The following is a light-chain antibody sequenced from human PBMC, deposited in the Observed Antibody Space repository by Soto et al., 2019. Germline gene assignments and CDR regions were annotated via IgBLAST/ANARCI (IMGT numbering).Light chain of an antibody. V-gene: IGKV3-20*01. Sequence: EVVLTQSPDTLSLSPGERATLSCRASQSVSNNYLAWYQQKPGQAPRLLVFGASSRATGVPDRFSGSGSGTDFTLTISGLEPEDFALYYCQQYHNSPLTFGQGTKVDIK. CDR1: QSVSNNY. CDR3: QQYHNSPLT. J-gene: IGKJ1*01. CDR2: GAS.